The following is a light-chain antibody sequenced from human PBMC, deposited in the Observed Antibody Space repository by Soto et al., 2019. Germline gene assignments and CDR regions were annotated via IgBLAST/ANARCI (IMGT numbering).Light chain of an antibody. V-gene: IGKV1-9*01. Sequence: DIHMSQSPSSLSASVGYRFTITCRACQGIGNYLNWYQQKPGKAPKLLIYAASTLQSGVPSRFRGSGSGTDFTLTINSLQPEDFETYYCQQLNSYPLTFGGGTKVDIK. CDR2: AAS. CDR1: QGIGNY. J-gene: IGKJ4*01. CDR3: QQLNSYPLT.